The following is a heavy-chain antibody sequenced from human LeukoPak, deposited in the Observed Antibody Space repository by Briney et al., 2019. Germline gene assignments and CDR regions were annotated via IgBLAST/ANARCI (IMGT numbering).Heavy chain of an antibody. Sequence: PSETLSLTCTVSGGSISSSSYYWGWIRQPPGKGLEWIGSIYYSGSTYYNPSLKSRVTISVDTSKNQFSLKLSSVTAADTAVYYCARDSVGGAFDIWGRGTMVTVSS. V-gene: IGHV4-39*07. D-gene: IGHD1-26*01. J-gene: IGHJ3*02. CDR1: GGSISSSSYY. CDR3: ARDSVGGAFDI. CDR2: IYYSGST.